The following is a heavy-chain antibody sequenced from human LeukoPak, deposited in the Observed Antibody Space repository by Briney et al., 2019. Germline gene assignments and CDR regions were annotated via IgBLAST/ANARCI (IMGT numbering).Heavy chain of an antibody. CDR1: GGSISGYY. CDR3: ARAPSSNYPNWFDP. CDR2: IYYSGST. J-gene: IGHJ5*02. Sequence: PSETLSLTCTVSGGSISGYYWNWIRQPPGKGLEWIGYIYYSGSTNYNPSLKSRVTMSVDTSKNQFSLKLSSVTAADTAVYYCARAPSSNYPNWFDPWGQGTLVTVSS. D-gene: IGHD4-11*01. V-gene: IGHV4-59*08.